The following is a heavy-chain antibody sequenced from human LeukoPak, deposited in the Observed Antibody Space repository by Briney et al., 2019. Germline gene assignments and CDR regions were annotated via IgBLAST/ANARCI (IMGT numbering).Heavy chain of an antibody. J-gene: IGHJ3*02. CDR1: GYTFTSYG. CDR3: ARDRPKLRYFDWLYAFDI. D-gene: IGHD3-9*01. Sequence: GASVKVSCKASGYTFTSYGISWVRQAPGQGLEWMGWISAYNGNTNYAQKLQGRVTMTTDTSTSTAYMELGSLRSDDTAVYYCARDRPKLRYFDWLYAFDIWGQGTMVTVSS. CDR2: ISAYNGNT. V-gene: IGHV1-18*01.